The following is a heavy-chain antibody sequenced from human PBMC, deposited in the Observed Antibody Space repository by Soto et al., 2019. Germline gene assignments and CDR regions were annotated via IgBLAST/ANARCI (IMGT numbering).Heavy chain of an antibody. CDR2: ISAHNGNT. V-gene: IGHV1-18*01. D-gene: IGHD1-1*01. CDR1: DYTFTSYG. CDR3: ARGRYGDY. J-gene: IGHJ4*02. Sequence: QVHLVQSGAEVKKPGASVKVSCKASDYTFTSYGITWVRQAPGQGLEWMGWISAHNGNTDYAQKLQGRVIVTRDTSPSTAYMELMSLRSDDTAVYSCARGRYGDYWGQGALVTVSS.